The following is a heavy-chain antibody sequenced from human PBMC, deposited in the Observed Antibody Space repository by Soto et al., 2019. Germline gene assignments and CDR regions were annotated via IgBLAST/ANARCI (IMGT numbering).Heavy chain of an antibody. V-gene: IGHV1-69*13. D-gene: IGHD6-19*01. CDR1: GGTFSSHS. CDR2: IIPIFGTA. J-gene: IGHJ5*02. CDR3: ARHPGIAVAGTFNWFDP. Sequence: SVKVSCKSSGGTFSSHSINWVRQAPGQGLEWMGGIIPIFGTANYAQKFQGRVTITADESTSTAYMELSSLRSEDTAVYYCARHPGIAVAGTFNWFDPWGQGTLVTVSS.